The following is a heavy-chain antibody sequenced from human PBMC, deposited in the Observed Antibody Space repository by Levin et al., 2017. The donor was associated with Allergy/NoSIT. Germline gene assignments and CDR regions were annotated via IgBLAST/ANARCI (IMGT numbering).Heavy chain of an antibody. V-gene: IGHV3-72*01. CDR1: GFTFSDHY. J-gene: IGHJ5*02. D-gene: IGHD3-10*01. CDR2: IRNKAKSYTT. CDR3: ARVGSGLDP. Sequence: GGSLRLSCAASGFTFSDHYMEWVRQAPGKGLEWVGRIRNKAKSYTTEYAASVKGRFTISRDDSKNSMYLQMNSLKTEDTAVYYCARVGSGLDPWGQGTLVTVSS.